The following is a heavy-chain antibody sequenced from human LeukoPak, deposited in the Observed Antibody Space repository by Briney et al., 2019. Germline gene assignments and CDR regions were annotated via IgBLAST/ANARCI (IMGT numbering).Heavy chain of an antibody. D-gene: IGHD2-2*01. CDR2: IYYSGST. CDR1: GGSISSDY. J-gene: IGHJ4*02. CDR3: ARDPRVGPFDY. V-gene: IGHV4-59*12. Sequence: SETLSLTCTVSGGSISSDYWSWIRQPPGKGLEWIGHIYYSGSTYYNPSLKSRVTISVDTSKNQFSLKLSSVTAADTAVYYCARDPRVGPFDYWGQGTLVTVSS.